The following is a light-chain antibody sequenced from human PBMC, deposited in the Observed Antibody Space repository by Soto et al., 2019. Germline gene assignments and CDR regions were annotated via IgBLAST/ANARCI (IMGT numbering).Light chain of an antibody. Sequence: DIQMTQSPSTLSASVGDRVTITCRASQSVSTWLAWYQQKPGKAPKLLIYDASTLESGVPSRFSGSGSGSGTEFTLTISSLQSDDFAVYYCQQRSNWPPLTFGGGTKVEIK. CDR1: QSVSTW. J-gene: IGKJ4*01. V-gene: IGKV1-5*01. CDR3: QQRSNWPPLT. CDR2: DAS.